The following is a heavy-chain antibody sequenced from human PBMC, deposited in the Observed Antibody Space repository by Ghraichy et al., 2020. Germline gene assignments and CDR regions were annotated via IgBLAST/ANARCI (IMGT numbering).Heavy chain of an antibody. CDR1: GFTVSSNY. CDR3: AREGYDSNIYAFDI. J-gene: IGHJ3*02. D-gene: IGHD3-22*01. Sequence: SCAASGFTVSSNYMSWVRQAPGKGLEWVSVIYSGGSTYYADSVKGRFTISRDNSKNTLYLQMNSLRAEDTAVYYCAREGYDSNIYAFDIWGQGTMVTVSS. V-gene: IGHV3-53*01. CDR2: IYSGGST.